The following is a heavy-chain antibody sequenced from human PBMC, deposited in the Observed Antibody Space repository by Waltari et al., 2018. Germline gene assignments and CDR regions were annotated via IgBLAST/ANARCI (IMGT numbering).Heavy chain of an antibody. V-gene: IGHV3-23*01. D-gene: IGHD2-15*01. CDR3: TSWRVVAGTGWFDS. CDR2: IRNSGGNT. Sequence: EVQLLESGGGLVQTGGSLRLSCAASGFSFRNYDRAWVRQAPGKGLDGVSGIRNSGGNTYYGDSVKGRFAISRDNSRNTLHLQMNGLRAEDTAIYYCTSWRVVAGTGWFDSWGQGTLVTVSS. J-gene: IGHJ5*01. CDR1: GFSFRNYD.